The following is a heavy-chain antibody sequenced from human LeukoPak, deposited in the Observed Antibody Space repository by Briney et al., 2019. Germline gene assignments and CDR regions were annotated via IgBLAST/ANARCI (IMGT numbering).Heavy chain of an antibody. J-gene: IGHJ4*02. CDR3: ARDRHYSAAPSDY. CDR1: GGTFSNYA. CDR2: IIPTLGIA. D-gene: IGHD2-21*01. Sequence: GASVRVSCKACGGTFSNYAISWVRQAPGQGLEWMGRIIPTLGIAKYAQKFQGRVTITADSSTSTAYMELRSLRSEDTAVYYCARDRHYSAAPSDYWGQGTLVTVSS. V-gene: IGHV1-69*04.